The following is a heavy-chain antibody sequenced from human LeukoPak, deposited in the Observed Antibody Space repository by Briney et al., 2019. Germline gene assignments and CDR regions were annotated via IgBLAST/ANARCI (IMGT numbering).Heavy chain of an antibody. D-gene: IGHD4-17*01. CDR2: ISDDGRRK. J-gene: IGHJ4*02. CDR1: GFSFISYG. Sequence: GGSLRLSCAASGFSFISYGMHWVRQAPGKGLEWVGVISDDGRRKDYADSVKGRFTISRDNSKDTLYLQMDSLRAEDTAVYYCAKRPSDYGDYVSYFDYWGQGTLVTVSS. CDR3: AKRPSDYGDYVSYFDY. V-gene: IGHV3-30*18.